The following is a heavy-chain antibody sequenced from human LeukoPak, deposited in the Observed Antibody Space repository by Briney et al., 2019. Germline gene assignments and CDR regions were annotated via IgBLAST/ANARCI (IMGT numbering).Heavy chain of an antibody. Sequence: QYGGSLRLSCAASGFTFSSYGMDWVRQAPGKWLELVSGVSNRDGRAYYADSVKGRFTVSRDNSKSTLRLQMNSLRAEDTALYYCASGMSLAGDGPFDFWGQGTLVTVSS. V-gene: IGHV3-23*01. D-gene: IGHD6-19*01. CDR1: GFTFSSYG. CDR3: ASGMSLAGDGPFDF. J-gene: IGHJ4*02. CDR2: VSNRDGRA.